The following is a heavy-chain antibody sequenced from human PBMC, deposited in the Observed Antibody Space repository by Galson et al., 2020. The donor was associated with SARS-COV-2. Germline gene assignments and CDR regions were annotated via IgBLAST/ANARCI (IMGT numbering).Heavy chain of an antibody. Sequence: GGSLRLSCAGSGFTFSDYEMNWVRQAPGKGLEWVSYISSSGTNIYYADSVKGRFTISRDNAKNSLYLQMTSLRAEDTAVYYCASPYLAAASFFGAFDIWGPGTMVTVSS. CDR1: GFTFSDYE. D-gene: IGHD6-13*01. CDR2: ISSSGTNI. V-gene: IGHV3-48*03. CDR3: ASPYLAAASFFGAFDI. J-gene: IGHJ3*02.